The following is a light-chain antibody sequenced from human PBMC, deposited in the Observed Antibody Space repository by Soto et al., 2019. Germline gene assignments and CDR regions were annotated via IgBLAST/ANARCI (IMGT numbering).Light chain of an antibody. V-gene: IGLV2-14*01. CDR3: SSYTSSITLDV. CDR2: EVS. J-gene: IGLJ1*01. CDR1: SSDGGGYNY. Sequence: SGLTQPASVSGSPGQSIAIACTGTSSDGGGYNYVSWYQQHAGKAPKLILYEVSNRPSGVSNRFSGSKSGNTASLTISGLQAEDEADYYCSSYTSSITLDVFGTGTKVTV.